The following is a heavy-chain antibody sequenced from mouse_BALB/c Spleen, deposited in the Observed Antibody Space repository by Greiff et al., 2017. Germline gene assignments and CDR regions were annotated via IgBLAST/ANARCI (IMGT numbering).Heavy chain of an antibody. CDR2: IWRGGST. D-gene: IGHD2-4*01. CDR3: AKNLYDYPYAMDY. CDR1: GFSLTSYG. Sequence: QVQLQQSGPSLVQPSQSLSITCTVSGFSLTSYGVHWVRQSPGKGLEWLGVIWRGGSTDYNAAFMSRLSITKDNSKSQVFFKMNSLQADDTAIYYCAKNLYDYPYAMDYWGQGTSVTVAS. J-gene: IGHJ4*01. V-gene: IGHV2-5-1*01.